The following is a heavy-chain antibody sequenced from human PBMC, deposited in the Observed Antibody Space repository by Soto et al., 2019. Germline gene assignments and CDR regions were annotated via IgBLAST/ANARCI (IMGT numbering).Heavy chain of an antibody. D-gene: IGHD1-26*01. J-gene: IGHJ6*02. CDR1: GYTFTMYG. CDR2: ISAYNGNT. V-gene: IGHV1-18*01. Sequence: GGSVKVSCKASGYTFTMYGISGVGQSGLRGRDGMGWISAYNGNTNYAQKLQGRVTMTTDTSTSTAYMELRSLRSDDTAVYYCARDLRNIVGAGYYYYYYGMDVWGQGTTVTVSS. CDR3: ARDLRNIVGAGYYYYYYGMDV.